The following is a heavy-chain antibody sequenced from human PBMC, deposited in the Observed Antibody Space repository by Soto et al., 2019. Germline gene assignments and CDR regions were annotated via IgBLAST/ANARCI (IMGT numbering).Heavy chain of an antibody. V-gene: IGHV3-66*01. Sequence: GGSLRLSCAASGFTVSSNYMSWVRQAPGKGLEWVSVIYSGGSTYYADSVKGRFTISRDNSKNTLYLQMNSLRAEDTAVYYCARDTMITFGGVIVHSGFDYWGQGTLVTVSS. CDR1: GFTVSSNY. CDR2: IYSGGST. J-gene: IGHJ4*02. D-gene: IGHD3-16*02. CDR3: ARDTMITFGGVIVHSGFDY.